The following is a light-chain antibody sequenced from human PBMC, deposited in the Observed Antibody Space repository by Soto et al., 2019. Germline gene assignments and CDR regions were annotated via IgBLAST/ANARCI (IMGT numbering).Light chain of an antibody. CDR1: QGISSW. CDR2: KAS. J-gene: IGKJ4*01. CDR3: QQYNSYPVT. Sequence: DIQMTQSPSSVSASVGDRVTITCRASQGISSWLAWYQQKPGKAPKFLIYKASNLASGVPSRFSGSGSGTDFTLTIRSLQPDDFATYYCQQYNSYPVTFGGGTKVEIK. V-gene: IGKV1-5*03.